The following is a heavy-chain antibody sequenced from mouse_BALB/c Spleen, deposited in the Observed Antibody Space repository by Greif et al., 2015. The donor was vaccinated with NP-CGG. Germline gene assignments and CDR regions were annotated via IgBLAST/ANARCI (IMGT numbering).Heavy chain of an antibody. Sequence: QVQLQQSGAELVRPGTSVKISCKASGYTFTNYWLGWVKQRPGHGLEWIGDIYPGGGYTNYNEKFKGKATLTADTSSSSASMQLIILTSEDSAVYFCARPGRSLYYAMDFWGHGSSVTVSA. D-gene: IGHD6-2*01. CDR3: ARPGRSLYYAMDF. V-gene: IGHV1-63*02. CDR2: IYPGGGYT. CDR1: GYTFTNYW. J-gene: IGHJ4*01.